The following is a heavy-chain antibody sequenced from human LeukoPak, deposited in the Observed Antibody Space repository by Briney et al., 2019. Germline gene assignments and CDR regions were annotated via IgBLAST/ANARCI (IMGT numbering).Heavy chain of an antibody. Sequence: ASVKVSCKASGYTFTGYYMHWVRQAPGQGLEWMGWINPNSGGTNYAQKFQGRVTMTRDTSISTAYMELSRLRSDDTAVYYCARDASSGYYKGRYYNYMDVWGKGTTVTVSS. J-gene: IGHJ6*03. CDR1: GYTFTGYY. D-gene: IGHD3-22*01. V-gene: IGHV1-2*02. CDR3: ARDASSGYYKGRYYNYMDV. CDR2: INPNSGGT.